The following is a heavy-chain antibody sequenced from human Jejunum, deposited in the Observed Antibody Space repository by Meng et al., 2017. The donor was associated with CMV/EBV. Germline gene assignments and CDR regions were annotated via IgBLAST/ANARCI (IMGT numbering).Heavy chain of an antibody. CDR2: IMGDGTQK. CDR1: DFAFSNYW. D-gene: IGHD3/OR15-3a*01. V-gene: IGHV3-7*01. CDR3: ATNYDFWSGYTFDP. Sequence: SDFAFSNYWLAWVRQAAGRGLGWVANIMGDGTQKLSVDSVKSRFSITGDNGQNSLYLQMNSVTAGDTAVYYCATNYDFWSGYTFDPWGQGTLVTVSS. J-gene: IGHJ5*02.